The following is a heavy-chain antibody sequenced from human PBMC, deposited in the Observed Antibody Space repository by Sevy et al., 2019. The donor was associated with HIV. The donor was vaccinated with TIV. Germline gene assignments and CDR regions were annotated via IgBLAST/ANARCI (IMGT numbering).Heavy chain of an antibody. V-gene: IGHV4-34*01. CDR1: DGSFSDYY. Sequence: SETLSLTCAVYDGSFSDYYWTWIRQPPGQGLEWIGEITHSGSTRSNPSLRSRVTLSVDTSKKQFSLKLSSVTAADTAIYYCARGTGEVGIVTSISYYLDQWGQGTLVTVSS. CDR2: ITHSGST. J-gene: IGHJ4*02. CDR3: ARGTGEVGIVTSISYYLDQ. D-gene: IGHD5-12*01.